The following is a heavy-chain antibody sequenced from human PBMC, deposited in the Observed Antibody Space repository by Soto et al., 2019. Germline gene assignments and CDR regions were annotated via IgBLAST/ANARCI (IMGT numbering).Heavy chain of an antibody. CDR3: ATETGIAARVY. V-gene: IGHV4-31*03. J-gene: IGHJ4*02. CDR1: GGSISSGGYY. D-gene: IGHD6-6*01. CDR2: IYYSGST. Sequence: QVQLQESGPGLVKPSQTLSLTCTVSGGSISSGGYYWSWIRQHPGKGLEWIGYIYYSGSTYYNPSIRSRVTISVYTAKTQFSLNLSSGTAADTAVSSCATETGIAARVYWGQGTLVTVS.